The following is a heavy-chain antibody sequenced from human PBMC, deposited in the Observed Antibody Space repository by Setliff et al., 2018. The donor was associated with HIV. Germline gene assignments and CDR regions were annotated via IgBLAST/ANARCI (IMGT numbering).Heavy chain of an antibody. CDR2: ITPILGLT. J-gene: IGHJ6*02. D-gene: IGHD3-10*01. V-gene: IGHV1-69*10. CDR3: GGGPPTYGPAAPSSYYYYYGVDV. CDR1: GGTFNNYA. Sequence: SVKVSCKASGGTFNNYAISWVRQAPGQGLEWMGGITPILGLTNYTQKFQGRVTLTADRSTSTAYMELSSLRSEDTAMYYCGGGPPTYGPAAPSSYYYYYGVDVWGQGTTVTVSS.